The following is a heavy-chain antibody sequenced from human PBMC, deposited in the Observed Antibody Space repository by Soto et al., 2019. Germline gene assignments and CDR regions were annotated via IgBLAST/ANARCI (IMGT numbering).Heavy chain of an antibody. CDR2: ISAYNGHT. CDR1: GYTFTTYG. Sequence: QVQLVQSGAEVKKPGASVKVSCKASGYTFTTYGITWVRQAPGQGLEWMGWISAYNGHTDYAQKFQGRVTMTTDTSTVTAYMELRSLRSDDTAVYYCAPVGATMSLNYWGQGTPVTVSS. D-gene: IGHD1-26*01. CDR3: APVGATMSLNY. V-gene: IGHV1-18*01. J-gene: IGHJ4*02.